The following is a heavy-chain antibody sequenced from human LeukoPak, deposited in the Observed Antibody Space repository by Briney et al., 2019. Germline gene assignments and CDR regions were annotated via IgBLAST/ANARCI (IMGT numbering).Heavy chain of an antibody. CDR3: ARSGYSGYDYPS. CDR2: ISASGDYT. Sequence: GGSLRLSCAASGFTFSSHAMTWVRQAPGKGLEWVSVISASGDYTAYADSVKGRFSISRDDSKNTLYLQMNSLRVEDAAVYYCARSGYSGYDYPSWGQGTLVTVSS. D-gene: IGHD5-12*01. CDR1: GFTFSSHA. J-gene: IGHJ5*02. V-gene: IGHV3-23*01.